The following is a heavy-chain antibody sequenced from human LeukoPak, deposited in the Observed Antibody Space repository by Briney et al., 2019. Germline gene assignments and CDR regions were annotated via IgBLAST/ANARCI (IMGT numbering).Heavy chain of an antibody. J-gene: IGHJ4*02. CDR2: VSTGSNYI. CDR3: ARGGGYCGGDCYGIDY. CDR1: GFTFSSYS. V-gene: IGHV3-21*01. D-gene: IGHD2-21*01. Sequence: GGSLRLSCTASGFTFSSYSLNWVRQAPGKGLEWVSSVSTGSNYIYYADSVKGRFTISRDNDKNSLYLQMNSLRVEDTAVYYCARGGGYCGGDCYGIDYWGQGTLVTVSS.